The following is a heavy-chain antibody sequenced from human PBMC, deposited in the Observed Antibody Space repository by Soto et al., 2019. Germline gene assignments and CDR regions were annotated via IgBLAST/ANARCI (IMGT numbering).Heavy chain of an antibody. CDR1: GFTFSNYP. J-gene: IGHJ4*02. CDR2: ISYDGSNA. CDR3: ARESYDILTDYFNRDFDY. Sequence: GGSLRLSCAASGFTFSNYPINWVRQAPCKGLEWVAVISYDGSNAYHADSAKGRFTISRDNSKKTLYLQMNGLQTEDTAVYYCARESYDILTDYFNRDFDYSGQRTLVTVCS. V-gene: IGHV3-30-3*01. D-gene: IGHD3-9*01.